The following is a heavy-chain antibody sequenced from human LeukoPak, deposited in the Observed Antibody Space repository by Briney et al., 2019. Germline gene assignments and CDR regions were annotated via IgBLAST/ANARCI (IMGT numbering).Heavy chain of an antibody. CDR1: GFTFSSYS. D-gene: IGHD2-15*01. CDR2: ISSSSSYI. Sequence: GGSLRLSCAASGFTFSSYSMNWVRQAPGKGLEWVSSISSSSSYIYYADSVKGRFTISRDNAKNSLYLQMNSLRAEDTAVYYCARDLGGCSGGSCYYYYYYYMVVWGKGTTVTVSS. V-gene: IGHV3-21*01. J-gene: IGHJ6*03. CDR3: ARDLGGCSGGSCYYYYYYYMVV.